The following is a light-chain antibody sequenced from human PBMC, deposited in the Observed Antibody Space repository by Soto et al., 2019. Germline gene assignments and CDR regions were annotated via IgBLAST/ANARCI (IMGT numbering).Light chain of an antibody. CDR2: DAS. V-gene: IGKV3-11*01. CDR3: QQRSNWRNT. CDR1: QSVSSY. J-gene: IGKJ5*01. Sequence: EIVLTQSPATLSLSPGERATLSCRASQSVSSYLAWYHQKPGQAPRLLIYDASNRAAGIPARFSGSGSGTDFTLTISSQEPEDVAFYYCQQRSNWRNTFGQGTRLEIK.